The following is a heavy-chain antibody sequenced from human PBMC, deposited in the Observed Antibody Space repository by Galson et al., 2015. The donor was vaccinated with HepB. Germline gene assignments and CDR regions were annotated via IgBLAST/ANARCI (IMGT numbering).Heavy chain of an antibody. V-gene: IGHV3-21*01. D-gene: IGHD3-22*01. J-gene: IGHJ6*03. CDR3: ARVFGSSGYYSSYYYMDV. Sequence: SLRLSCAASGFTFSSYTMSWVRQAPGKGLEWVSSFISSSYIYYADSVKGRFTTSRDNAKNSLYLQMNSLRAEDTAVYYCARVFGSSGYYSSYYYMDVWGKGTTVTVSS. CDR2: FISSSYI. CDR1: GFTFSSYT.